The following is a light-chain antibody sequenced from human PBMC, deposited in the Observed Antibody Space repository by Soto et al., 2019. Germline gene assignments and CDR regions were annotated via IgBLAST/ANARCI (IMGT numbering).Light chain of an antibody. CDR2: KAS. V-gene: IGKV1-5*03. J-gene: IGKJ1*01. CDR1: QSISSW. CDR3: QQYNSYSWT. Sequence: DIQMTQSPSTLSASVGHRVTITCRASQSISSWLAWYQQKPGKAPKLLIYKASSLESGVPSRFSGSGSGTEFTLTISSLQPDDFATYYCQQYNSYSWTFGQGTKGDIK.